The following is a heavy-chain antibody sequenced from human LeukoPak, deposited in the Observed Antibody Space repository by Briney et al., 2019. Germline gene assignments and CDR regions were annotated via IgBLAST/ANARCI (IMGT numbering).Heavy chain of an antibody. CDR2: ISYDGSNK. V-gene: IGHV3-30-3*01. Sequence: GGSLRLSCAASGFTFSSYAMHWVRQAPGKGLEWVAVISYDGSNKYYADSVKDRFTISRDNAKNSLYLQMNSLRAEDTAVYYCARMNYVSSGWGAPFDYWGQGTLVTVSS. D-gene: IGHD1-7*01. CDR3: ARMNYVSSGWGAPFDY. J-gene: IGHJ4*02. CDR1: GFTFSSYA.